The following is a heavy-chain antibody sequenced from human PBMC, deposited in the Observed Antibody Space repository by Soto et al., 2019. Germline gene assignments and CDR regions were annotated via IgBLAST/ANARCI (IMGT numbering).Heavy chain of an antibody. D-gene: IGHD6-19*01. CDR1: GFTFTSSA. CDR2: IVVGSGNT. Sequence: QMQLVQSGPEVKKPGTSVKVSCKASGFTFTSSAVQWVRQARGQRLEWIGWIVVGSGNTNYAQKFQERVTITRDMATRTAYMELSSLRCEDTAVYYCAATSIAVAFTVLEEGWFDPWGQGSLGTVSS. J-gene: IGHJ5*02. CDR3: AATSIAVAFTVLEEGWFDP. V-gene: IGHV1-58*01.